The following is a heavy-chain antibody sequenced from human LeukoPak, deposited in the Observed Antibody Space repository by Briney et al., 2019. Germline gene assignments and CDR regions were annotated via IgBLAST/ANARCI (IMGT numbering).Heavy chain of an antibody. J-gene: IGHJ4*02. D-gene: IGHD4-23*01. CDR2: INTYNGNT. V-gene: IGHV1-18*01. Sequence: AAVKVSCMASGYTFTSYGISWGRQAPGQGLEWRGWINTYNGNTNYAQKLQGRVTMTTDTSTSTAYMELRSLRSDDTAVFYCARVETTVETLFDYWGQGTLVTVSS. CDR3: ARVETTVETLFDY. CDR1: GYTFTSYG.